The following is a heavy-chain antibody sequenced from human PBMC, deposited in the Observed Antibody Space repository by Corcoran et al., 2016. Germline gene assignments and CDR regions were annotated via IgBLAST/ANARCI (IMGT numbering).Heavy chain of an antibody. J-gene: IGHJ2*01. Sequence: QVQLVQSGAEVKKPGSSVKVSCKASGGTFSSYAISWVRQAPGQGLEWMGGIIPIFGTANYAQKFQGRVTITADESTSTAYMELSSPRSEDTAVYYCAREGDSSGHRAVCWYFDLWGRGTLVTVSS. V-gene: IGHV1-69*01. CDR2: IIPIFGTA. D-gene: IGHD3-22*01. CDR1: GGTFSSYA. CDR3: AREGDSSGHRAVCWYFDL.